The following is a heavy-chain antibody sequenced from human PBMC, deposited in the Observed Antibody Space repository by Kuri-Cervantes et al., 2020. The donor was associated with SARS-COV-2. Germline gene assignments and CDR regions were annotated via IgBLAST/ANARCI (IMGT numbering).Heavy chain of an antibody. CDR3: TTYESTGYYYDY. CDR2: ISGSGGSA. Sequence: GESLKISCAASACTFSGRSMSWVRQAPGKGLEWVSTISGSGGSAYYVDSVMGRFTTSRDNSKNTLYLQMNSLRAEDTAIYYCTTYESTGYYYDYWGQGTLVTVSS. J-gene: IGHJ4*02. D-gene: IGHD3-22*01. CDR1: ACTFSGRS. V-gene: IGHV3-23*01.